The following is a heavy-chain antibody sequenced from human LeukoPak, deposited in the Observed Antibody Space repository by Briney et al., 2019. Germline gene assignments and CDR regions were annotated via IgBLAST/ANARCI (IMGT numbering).Heavy chain of an antibody. CDR1: GGSISSYY. Sequence: SETLSLTCTVSGGSISSYYWSWIRQPPGKGLEWIGYIYYSGSTNYNPSFKSRVTISVDTSKNQFSLKLSSVTAADTAVYYCARDQGGYDFWSGYRDYYYYGMDVWGQGTTVTVSS. D-gene: IGHD3-3*01. CDR2: IYYSGST. CDR3: ARDQGGYDFWSGYRDYYYYGMDV. V-gene: IGHV4-59*01. J-gene: IGHJ6*02.